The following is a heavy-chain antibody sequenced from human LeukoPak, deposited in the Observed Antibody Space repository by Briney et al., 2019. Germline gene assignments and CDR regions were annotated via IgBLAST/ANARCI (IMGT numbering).Heavy chain of an antibody. CDR3: AGDHVLAAAGTFDY. V-gene: IGHV3-30-3*01. CDR2: ISYDGSNK. CDR1: GFTFSSYA. D-gene: IGHD6-13*01. J-gene: IGHJ4*02. Sequence: PGGSLRLSCAASGFTFSSYAMHWVRQAPGKGLEWVAVISYDGSNKYYADSVKGRFTISRDNSKNTLYLQMNSLRAEDTAVYYCAGDHVLAAAGTFDYWGQGTLVTVSS.